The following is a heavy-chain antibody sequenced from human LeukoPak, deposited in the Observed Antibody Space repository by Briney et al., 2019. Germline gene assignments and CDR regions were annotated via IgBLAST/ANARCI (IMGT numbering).Heavy chain of an antibody. D-gene: IGHD2/OR15-2a*01. Sequence: GGSLRLSCVGSGFTYSNYWMHWVRQAPGKGPVWVSRINPDGTTTDYVDSVKGRFTISRDNAKNLMYTQMNGPRADDTAVYYRAKDVSCNTADRWGQGTLVTVSS. CDR1: GFTYSNYW. J-gene: IGHJ5*02. CDR3: AKDVSCNTADR. CDR2: INPDGTTT. V-gene: IGHV3-74*01.